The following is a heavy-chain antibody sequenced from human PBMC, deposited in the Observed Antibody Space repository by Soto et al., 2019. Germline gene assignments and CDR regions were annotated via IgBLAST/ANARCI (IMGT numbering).Heavy chain of an antibody. J-gene: IGHJ4*02. CDR2: VNHSGST. V-gene: IGHV4-34*01. CDR3: ARGGWELLPRY. Sequence: SWVRQTPGQGLEWIGEVNHSGSTNYNPSLKSRVTISVDTSKNQFSLKLSSVAAADTAVYYCARGGWELLPRYWGQGTPVTVSS. D-gene: IGHD1-26*01.